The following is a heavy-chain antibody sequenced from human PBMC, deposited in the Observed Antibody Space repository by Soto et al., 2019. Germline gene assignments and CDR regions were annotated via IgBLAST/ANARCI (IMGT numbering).Heavy chain of an antibody. CDR2: IKSKTDGGTT. Sequence: GGSLRLSCAASGFTFSNAWMNWVRQAPGKGLEWVGRIKSKTDGGTTDYAAPVKGRFTISRDDSKNTLYLQMNSLKTEDTAVYYCTTALRRYFDWLVVGFPASDYYYYGMDVWGQGTTVTVSS. J-gene: IGHJ6*02. D-gene: IGHD3-9*01. CDR1: GFTFSNAW. V-gene: IGHV3-15*07. CDR3: TTALRRYFDWLVVGFPASDYYYYGMDV.